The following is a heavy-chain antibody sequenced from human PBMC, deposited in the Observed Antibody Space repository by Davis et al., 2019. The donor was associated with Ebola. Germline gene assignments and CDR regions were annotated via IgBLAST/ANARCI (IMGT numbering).Heavy chain of an antibody. CDR3: VRSYSSSTVGDWFDP. CDR2: IDGDGTTT. Sequence: HTGGSLRLSCAASGFSFRTYWMHWVRQPPGKGLLWVSRIDGDGTTTTYADSVEGRFTISRDNARNTLYLEMSSLRAEDTALYYCVRSYSSSTVGDWFDPWGQGTLVTVSS. V-gene: IGHV3-74*01. J-gene: IGHJ5*02. CDR1: GFSFRTYW. D-gene: IGHD6-6*01.